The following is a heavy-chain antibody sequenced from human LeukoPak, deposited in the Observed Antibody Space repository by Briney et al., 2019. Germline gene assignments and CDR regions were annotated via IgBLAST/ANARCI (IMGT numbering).Heavy chain of an antibody. CDR2: ISAYNGNT. Sequence: GASVKVSCKASGYTFTSYGISWVRQAPGQGLEWMGWISAYNGNTNYAQKLQGRVTMTTDTSTSTAYMELRSLRSDDTAVYYCAGFIAAAGFWGWFDPWGQGTLVTVSS. J-gene: IGHJ5*02. CDR3: AGFIAAAGFWGWFDP. V-gene: IGHV1-18*01. D-gene: IGHD6-13*01. CDR1: GYTFTSYG.